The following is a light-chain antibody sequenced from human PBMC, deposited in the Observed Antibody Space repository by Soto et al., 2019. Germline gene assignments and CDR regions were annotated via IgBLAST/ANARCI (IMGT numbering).Light chain of an antibody. CDR2: GAS. CDR3: LQYNNWPLT. CDR1: QSISSN. V-gene: IGKV3-15*01. J-gene: IGKJ4*01. Sequence: EIVLTQSPGTLSLSPGERATLSCRASQSISSNLAWYQQKPGQAPRLLIYGASTRASGMPARFSGSGSGTEFTLTISSLQSEDFAVYYCLQYNNWPLTFGGGTKVDIK.